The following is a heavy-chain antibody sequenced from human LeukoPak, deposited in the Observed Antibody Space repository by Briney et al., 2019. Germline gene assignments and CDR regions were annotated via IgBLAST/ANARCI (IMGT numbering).Heavy chain of an antibody. CDR1: GYSFSSYW. Sequence: GESLKISCKGLGYSFSSYWNAWVRQRPGKGMEWMGIIYPGGSETRYDPSFQGQVTISADSSTSTAYLQWSSLRASDTAMYYCARASRDGYNQNFDHWGQGTLVTVSS. CDR2: IYPGGSET. V-gene: IGHV5-51*01. CDR3: ARASRDGYNQNFDH. D-gene: IGHD5-24*01. J-gene: IGHJ4*02.